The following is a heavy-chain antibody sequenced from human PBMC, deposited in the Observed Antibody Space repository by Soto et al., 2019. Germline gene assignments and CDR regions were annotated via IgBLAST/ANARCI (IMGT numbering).Heavy chain of an antibody. CDR3: ATFYCVDV. CDR1: GYPFYSYD. V-gene: IGHV1-8*01. Sequence: ASVKVSSKASGYPFYSYDINWVRQAAGQGLEWLGWMNPTSGNTGYAQKFQGRVSMPRETSISTAYMDLNSATSEDTAVFYCATFYCVDVWGQGTTGAVAS. CDR2: MNPTSGNT. J-gene: IGHJ6*01.